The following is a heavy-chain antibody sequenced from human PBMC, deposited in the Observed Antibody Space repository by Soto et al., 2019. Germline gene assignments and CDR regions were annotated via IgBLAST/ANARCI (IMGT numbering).Heavy chain of an antibody. CDR3: AKDRSVSWVEMATINDY. CDR1: GFTFSSYG. V-gene: IGHV3-30*18. J-gene: IGHJ4*02. D-gene: IGHD5-12*01. CDR2: ISYDGSNK. Sequence: GGSLRLSCAASGFTFSSYGMHWVRQAPGKGLEWVAVISYDGSNKYYADSVKGRFTISRDNSKNTLYLQMNSLRAEDTAVYYCAKDRSVSWVEMATINDYWGQGTLVTVSS.